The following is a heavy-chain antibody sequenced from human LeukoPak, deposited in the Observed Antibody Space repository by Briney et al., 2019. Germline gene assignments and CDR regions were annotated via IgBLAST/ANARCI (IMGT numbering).Heavy chain of an antibody. Sequence: PGGSLRLSCAASGFTFSSYAMSWVRQAPGKGLEWVSAISGSGGSTYYADSVKGRFTISRDNSKNTLYLQMNSLKTEDTAVYYYTREGPTFQGEKGFDYWGQGTLVTVSS. CDR1: GFTFSSYA. J-gene: IGHJ4*02. V-gene: IGHV3-23*01. CDR2: ISGSGGST. CDR3: TREGPTFQGEKGFDY. D-gene: IGHD2/OR15-2a*01.